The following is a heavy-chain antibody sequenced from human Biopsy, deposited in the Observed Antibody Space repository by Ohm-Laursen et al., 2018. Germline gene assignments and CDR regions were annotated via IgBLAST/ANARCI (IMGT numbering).Heavy chain of an antibody. J-gene: IGHJ4*02. CDR3: VKSAYSSGFWEASDY. CDR1: GFRFDDYA. V-gene: IGHV3-9*01. CDR2: ISWSSGTI. D-gene: IGHD6-19*01. Sequence: SLRLSCSASGFRFDDYAMQWVRQAPGKGLEWVSGISWSSGTIGYADSVRGRFTVSRDNAKNSLFLQMNSLRVEDTALYYCVKSAYSSGFWEASDYWGQGTLVTVSS.